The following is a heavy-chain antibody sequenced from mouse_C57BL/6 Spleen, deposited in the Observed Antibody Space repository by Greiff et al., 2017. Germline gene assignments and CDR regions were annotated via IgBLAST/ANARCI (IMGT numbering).Heavy chain of an antibody. V-gene: IGHV5-16*01. Sequence: EVNLVESEGGLVQPGSSMKLSCTASGFTFSDYYMAWVRQVPEKGLEWVANINYDGSSTYYLDSLKSRFIISRDHAKNILYLQMSSLKSEDTATYYCARDYGNYFDYWGQGTTLTVSS. CDR1: GFTFSDYY. CDR3: ARDYGNYFDY. J-gene: IGHJ2*01. D-gene: IGHD2-1*01. CDR2: INYDGSST.